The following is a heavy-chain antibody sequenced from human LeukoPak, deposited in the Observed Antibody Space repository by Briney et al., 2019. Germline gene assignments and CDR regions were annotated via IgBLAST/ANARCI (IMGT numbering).Heavy chain of an antibody. CDR2: IIPILGIA. CDR1: GGTFSSYA. Sequence: ALVKVSCKASGGTFSSYAISWVRQAPGQGLEWMGRIIPILGIANYAQKFQGRVTMTEDTSTDTAYMELSSLRSEDTAVYYCATLKNWFDPWGQGTLVTVSS. V-gene: IGHV1-69*04. J-gene: IGHJ5*02. CDR3: ATLKNWFDP.